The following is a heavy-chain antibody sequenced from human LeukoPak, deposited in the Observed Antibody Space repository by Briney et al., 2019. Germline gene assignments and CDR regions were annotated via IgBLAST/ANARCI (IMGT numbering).Heavy chain of an antibody. Sequence: GESLRISCKGSGYSFTSYWISWVRQMPGKGLEWMERIDPSDSYTNYSPSFQGHVTISADKSISTAYLQWGSLKASDTAMYYCARHGQGYCSGGSCKNWFDPWGQGTLVTVSS. CDR1: GYSFTSYW. CDR2: IDPSDSYT. D-gene: IGHD2-15*01. V-gene: IGHV5-10-1*01. CDR3: ARHGQGYCSGGSCKNWFDP. J-gene: IGHJ5*02.